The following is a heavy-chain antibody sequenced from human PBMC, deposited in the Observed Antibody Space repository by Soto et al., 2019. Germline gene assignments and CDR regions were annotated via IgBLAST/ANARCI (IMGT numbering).Heavy chain of an antibody. D-gene: IGHD6-19*01. Sequence: GGSLRLSCAASGFTFDDYAMHWVRQAPGKGLEWVSGISWNSGSIGYADSVKGRFTISRDNAKNSLYLQMNSLRAEDTALYYCEKGGRRWLALYYFDYWGQGTLVTVSS. CDR3: EKGGRRWLALYYFDY. V-gene: IGHV3-9*01. CDR1: GFTFDDYA. J-gene: IGHJ4*02. CDR2: ISWNSGSI.